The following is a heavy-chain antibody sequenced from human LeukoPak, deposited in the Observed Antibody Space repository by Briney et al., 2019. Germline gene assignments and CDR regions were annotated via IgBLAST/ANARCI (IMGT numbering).Heavy chain of an antibody. Sequence: SETLSLTCTVSGGSISSSSCYWGWIRQPPGKGLEWIGSIYYSGSTYYNPSLKSRVTISVDTSKNQFSLKLSSVTAADTAVYYCARDRGRTMCYFDLWGRGTLVTVSS. CDR3: ARDRGRTMCYFDL. V-gene: IGHV4-39*07. J-gene: IGHJ2*01. CDR1: GGSISSSSCY. D-gene: IGHD3-3*01. CDR2: IYYSGST.